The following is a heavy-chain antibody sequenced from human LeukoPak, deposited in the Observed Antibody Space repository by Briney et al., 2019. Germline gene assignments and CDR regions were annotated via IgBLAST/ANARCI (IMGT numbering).Heavy chain of an antibody. D-gene: IGHD3-10*01. CDR1: GFTFSSYA. J-gene: IGHJ4*02. CDR2: ISGSGGTT. Sequence: GGSLRLSCAVSGFTFSSYAMSWVRQAPGKGLEWVSVISGSGGTTYYADSVKGRFTISRDNSKNTLSLQMNSLRDEDTAVYHCAKDKSSPMVSYYFDYSGQGTLVTVSS. CDR3: AKDKSSPMVSYYFDY. V-gene: IGHV3-23*01.